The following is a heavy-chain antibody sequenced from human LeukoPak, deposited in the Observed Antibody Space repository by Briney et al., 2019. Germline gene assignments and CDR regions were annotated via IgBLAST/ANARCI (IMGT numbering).Heavy chain of an antibody. V-gene: IGHV3-30-3*01. J-gene: IGHJ3*02. CDR2: ISYDGSNK. CDR1: GFTFSSYA. D-gene: IGHD5-12*01. Sequence: GGSLRLSCAASGFTFSSYAMHWVRQAPGKGLEWVAVISYDGSNKYYADSVKGRFTISRDNSKNTLYLQMNSLRAGDTAVYYCARDQRKWLRLPGHAFDIWGQGTMVTVSS. CDR3: ARDQRKWLRLPGHAFDI.